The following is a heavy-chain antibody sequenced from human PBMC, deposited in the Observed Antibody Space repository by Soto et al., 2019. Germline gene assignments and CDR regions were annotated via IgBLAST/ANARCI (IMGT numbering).Heavy chain of an antibody. J-gene: IGHJ4*02. V-gene: IGHV3-30-3*01. Sequence: PGGSLRLSCAASGFTFSSYAMSWVRQAPGKGLEWVAVISYDGSNKYYADSVKGRFTISRDNSKNTLYLQMNSLRAEDTAVYYCARTDRSGYETLDYWGQGTLVTVSS. D-gene: IGHD3-22*01. CDR3: ARTDRSGYETLDY. CDR2: ISYDGSNK. CDR1: GFTFSSYA.